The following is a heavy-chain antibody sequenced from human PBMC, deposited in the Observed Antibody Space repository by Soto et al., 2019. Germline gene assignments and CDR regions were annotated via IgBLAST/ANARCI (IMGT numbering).Heavy chain of an antibody. Sequence: PGGSLRLSCAASGFTFSSYAMSWVRQAPGKGLEWVSAISGSGGSTYYADSVKGRFTISRDNSKNTLYLQMNSLRAEDTAVYYCAKEPAGYCSGGSCYGWAFDIWGQGTMVTVSS. V-gene: IGHV3-23*01. CDR1: GFTFSSYA. D-gene: IGHD2-15*01. CDR3: AKEPAGYCSGGSCYGWAFDI. CDR2: ISGSGGST. J-gene: IGHJ3*02.